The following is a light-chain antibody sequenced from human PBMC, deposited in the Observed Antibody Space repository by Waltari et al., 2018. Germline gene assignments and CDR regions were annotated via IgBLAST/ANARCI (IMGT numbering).Light chain of an antibody. J-gene: IGLJ2*01. CDR1: SSNIGAGYD. Sequence: QSVLTQPPSVSGAPGQRITISCTGTSSNIGAGYDVHWYLQLPGTAPKLLILGNNKRPSGVPDRFSASKSDTSASLAITGLQAEDGADYYCQSYDSSLSGVIFGGGTKLTVL. CDR2: GNN. CDR3: QSYDSSLSGVI. V-gene: IGLV1-40*01.